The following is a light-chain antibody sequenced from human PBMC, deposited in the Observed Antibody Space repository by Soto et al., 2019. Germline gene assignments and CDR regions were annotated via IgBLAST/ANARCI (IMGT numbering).Light chain of an antibody. V-gene: IGLV2-23*02. J-gene: IGLJ2*01. CDR2: EVN. Sequence: QSALTQPASVSGSPGQSITISCTGTSSDVGSYNLVSWYQQHPGKAPKFMIYEVNKRPSGVSNRFSGSKSGNTASLTISGLQAEDEADYYCCSYVGSSTGVFGGGTKVTVL. CDR3: CSYVGSSTGV. CDR1: SSDVGSYNL.